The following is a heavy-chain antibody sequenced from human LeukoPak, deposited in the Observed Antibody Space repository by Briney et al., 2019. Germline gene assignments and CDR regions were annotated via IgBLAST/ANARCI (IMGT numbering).Heavy chain of an antibody. D-gene: IGHD2-2*01. Sequence: KRGASLQISCKGSGYSFTSYWIGWVRQLPGKGLEWMGIIYPGDSDTRYSPSFQGQVTISADKSISTAYLQWSSLKASDTAMYYCASPAYLGYCSSTSCHDAFDIWGQGTMVTVSS. CDR1: GYSFTSYW. CDR2: IYPGDSDT. V-gene: IGHV5-51*01. CDR3: ASPAYLGYCSSTSCHDAFDI. J-gene: IGHJ3*02.